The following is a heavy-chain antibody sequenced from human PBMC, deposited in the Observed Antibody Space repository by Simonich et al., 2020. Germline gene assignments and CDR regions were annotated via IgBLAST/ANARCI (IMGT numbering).Heavy chain of an antibody. CDR3: ARTNTMRELDTMVRGVDYFDY. V-gene: IGHV1-69*09. J-gene: IGHJ4*02. D-gene: IGHD3-10*01. CDR2: HIPILGIA. CDR1: GGTFSSYA. Sequence: QVQLVQSGAEVKKPGSSVKVSCKASGGTFSSYAISWVRQAPGQGLEWMGVHIPILGIANNAQKFQGRVTITADKSTSTAYMELSSLRSEDTAVYYCARTNTMRELDTMVRGVDYFDYWGQGTLVTVSS.